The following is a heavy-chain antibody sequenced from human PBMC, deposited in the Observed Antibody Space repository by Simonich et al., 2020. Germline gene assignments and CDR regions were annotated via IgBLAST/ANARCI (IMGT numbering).Heavy chain of an antibody. D-gene: IGHD5-12*01. CDR1: GGYISSYY. J-gene: IGHJ4*02. CDR3: ARHDRWLQFYFDY. V-gene: IGHV4-59*08. Sequence: QVQLQESGPGLVKPSETLSLTCTVSGGYISSYYLSWIRQPPGKGLGWIGYIYYSGSTNYHPSLKKGVTISVDTSKNQFSLKLSSVTAADTAVYYCARHDRWLQFYFDYWGQGTLVTVSS. CDR2: IYYSGST.